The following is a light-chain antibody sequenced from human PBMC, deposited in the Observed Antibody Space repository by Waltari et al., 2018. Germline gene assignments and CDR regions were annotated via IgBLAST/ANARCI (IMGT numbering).Light chain of an antibody. CDR3: QSADSSGTQGV. Sequence: SYELTQPPSVSVSPGQTARITCSGDALPKQYAYWYQQKPDQAPALLSYKGSERPSGIPERVSGSSSGTTVTLTISGVQADDEADYYCQSADSSGTQGVFGTGTKVTVL. CDR1: ALPKQY. CDR2: KGS. J-gene: IGLJ1*01. V-gene: IGLV3-25*03.